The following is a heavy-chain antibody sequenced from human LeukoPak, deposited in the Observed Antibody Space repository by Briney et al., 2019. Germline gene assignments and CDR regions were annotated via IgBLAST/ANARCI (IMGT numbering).Heavy chain of an antibody. V-gene: IGHV1-46*01. CDR2: INPSGGSI. CDR1: GYTFTSYY. D-gene: IGHD6-13*01. Sequence: GASVKVSCKASGYTFTSYYMHWVRQAPGQGLEWMGIINPSGGSISYAQNFQGRVTMTRDTSTNTVYMHLSSLRFEDTAVYYCARPDSSSWYSGYFHLWGQGTLVTVSS. CDR3: ARPDSSSWYSGYFHL. J-gene: IGHJ1*01.